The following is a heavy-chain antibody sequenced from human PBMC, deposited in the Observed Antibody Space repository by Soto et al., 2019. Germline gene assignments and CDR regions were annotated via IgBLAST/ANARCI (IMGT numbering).Heavy chain of an antibody. J-gene: IGHJ4*02. Sequence: EVQLLESGGGLVQPGGSLRLSCAASGFTFSSYAMSWVRQAPGKGLEWVSAISGSGGSTYYADSVKGRFTISRDNSKNTLYLQMHSLRAEDTAVYYCAKMGLRFLEWLFLTPDYWGQGTLVTVSS. D-gene: IGHD3-3*01. CDR3: AKMGLRFLEWLFLTPDY. CDR2: ISGSGGST. CDR1: GFTFSSYA. V-gene: IGHV3-23*01.